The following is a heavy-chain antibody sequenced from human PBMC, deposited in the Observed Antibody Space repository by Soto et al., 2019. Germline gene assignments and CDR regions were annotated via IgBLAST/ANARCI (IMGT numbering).Heavy chain of an antibody. CDR2: ILPMIRRT. CDR3: ASWDYDVLTGYSYDD. Sequence: QVQLVQSGAEVKKPGSSVKVSCKASGGTFNNYGMCWVRQAPGQGLEWMGGILPMIRRTNYAQKFQGRVTLTADASRSTAYMELRSLRSEDTAVYYCASWDYDVLTGYSYDDWGQVTLVTVS. V-gene: IGHV1-69*01. CDR1: GGTFNNYG. J-gene: IGHJ4*02. D-gene: IGHD3-9*01.